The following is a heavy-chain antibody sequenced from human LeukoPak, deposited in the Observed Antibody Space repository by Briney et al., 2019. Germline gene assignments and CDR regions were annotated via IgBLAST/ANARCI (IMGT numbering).Heavy chain of an antibody. CDR2: IIPIFGTA. CDR1: GGTFSSYA. J-gene: IGHJ4*02. Sequence: SVKVSCKASGGTFSSYAISWVRQAPGQGLEWMGGIIPIFGTANYAQKFQGRVTITADESTSTAYMELSSLRSEDTAVYYCARNVDTAMVPSPYFDYWGQGTLVTVSS. V-gene: IGHV1-69*13. D-gene: IGHD5-18*01. CDR3: ARNVDTAMVPSPYFDY.